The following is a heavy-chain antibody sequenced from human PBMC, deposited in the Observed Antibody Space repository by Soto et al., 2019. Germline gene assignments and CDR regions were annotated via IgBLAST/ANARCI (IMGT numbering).Heavy chain of an antibody. D-gene: IGHD2-8*01. V-gene: IGHV4-38-2*01. Sequence: SETLSLTCAVSVYSISSGYYWGWIRQPPGKGLEWIGSIYHSGSTYYNPSLKSRVTISVDTSKNQFSLKLSSVTAADTAVYYCATSVITNTDFDYWGQGTLVTVSS. J-gene: IGHJ4*02. CDR1: VYSISSGYY. CDR2: IYHSGST. CDR3: ATSVITNTDFDY.